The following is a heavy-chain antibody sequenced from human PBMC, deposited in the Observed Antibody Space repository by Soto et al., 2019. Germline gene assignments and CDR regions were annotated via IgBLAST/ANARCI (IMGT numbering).Heavy chain of an antibody. Sequence: PSETLSLTCAVYGGSFSGYYWSWIRQPPGKGLEWIGEINHSGSTNYNPSLKSRVTISVDTSKNQFSLKLSSVTAADTAVYYCARLLVTAPFDYWGQGTLVTVSS. J-gene: IGHJ4*02. CDR3: ARLLVTAPFDY. CDR1: GGSFSGYY. V-gene: IGHV4-34*01. CDR2: INHSGST. D-gene: IGHD2-21*02.